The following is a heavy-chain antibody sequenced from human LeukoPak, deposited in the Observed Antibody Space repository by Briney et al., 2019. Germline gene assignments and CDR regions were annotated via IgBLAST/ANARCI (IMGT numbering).Heavy chain of an antibody. CDR3: ARESRATYYYDSSGYYFY. J-gene: IGHJ4*02. V-gene: IGHV4-4*02. Sequence: TSETLSLTCAVYGGPLSSSNWWSWVRQPPGKGLEWIGEIYHSGRTNYNPSLKSRVTLSVDKHKNQCSLKLSSVTAADTDVYYCARESRATYYYDSSGYYFYWGQGTLVTV. CDR1: GGPLSSSNW. D-gene: IGHD3-22*01. CDR2: IYHSGRT.